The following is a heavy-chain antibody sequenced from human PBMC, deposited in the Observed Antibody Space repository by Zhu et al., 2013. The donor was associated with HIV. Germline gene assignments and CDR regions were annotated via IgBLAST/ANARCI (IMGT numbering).Heavy chain of an antibody. CDR2: MNPNTGGT. V-gene: IGHV1-2*02. D-gene: IGHD6-19*01. CDR3: ARDFPVAGYFRGMDV. J-gene: IGHJ6*02. CDR1: GYTFTGYY. Sequence: QVQLVQSGAEVKKPGASVKVSCKTSGYTFTGYYIHWFRQAPGQGLEWMGWMNPNTGGTNYAQKFQGRVTITRDTSIRTAYMGLSRLKSDDTAVYYCARDFPVAGYFRGMDVWGQGTTVTVSS.